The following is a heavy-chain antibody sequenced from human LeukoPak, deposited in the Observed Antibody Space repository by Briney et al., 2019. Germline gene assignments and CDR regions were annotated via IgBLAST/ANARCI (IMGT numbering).Heavy chain of an antibody. CDR2: INHSGST. CDR1: GGSFSGYY. Sequence: SETLSLTCAVYGGSFSGYYWSWIRQPPGKGLEWIGEINHSGSTNYNPSLKSRVTISVDTSKNPFSLKLSSVTAADTAVYYCARGWAAHWYFDLWGRGTLVTVSS. CDR3: ARGWAAHWYFDL. J-gene: IGHJ2*01. V-gene: IGHV4-34*01. D-gene: IGHD6-25*01.